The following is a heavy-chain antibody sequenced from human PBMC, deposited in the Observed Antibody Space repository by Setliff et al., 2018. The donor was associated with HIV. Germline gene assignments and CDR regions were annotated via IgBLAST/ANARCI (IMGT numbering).Heavy chain of an antibody. CDR3: ARDPPSSGWYRADY. V-gene: IGHV1-18*01. CDR1: GYTFTSCG. CDR2: ISAYNGNT. D-gene: IGHD6-19*01. Sequence: ASVKVSCKASGYTFTSCGISWVRQAPGQGLEWMGWISAYNGNTDYARNLQGRLTMTTDTSTSTAFMGLRSLRSDDTAVYYCARDPPSSGWYRADYWGQGTLVTVSS. J-gene: IGHJ4*02.